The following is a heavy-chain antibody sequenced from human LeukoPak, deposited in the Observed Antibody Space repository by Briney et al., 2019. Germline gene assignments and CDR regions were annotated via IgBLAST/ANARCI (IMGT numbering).Heavy chain of an antibody. CDR1: GGSFRGYY. Sequence: SEALSLTFAVYGGSFRGYYWSRIRQPPGKGLEGIGEINHSASTNYSPSPNSRVTISVDTSKNKFSLKLSSVTAADTAVYYCARVKGALRYWGQGTLVTVSS. D-gene: IGHD3-10*01. CDR2: INHSAST. CDR3: ARVKGALRY. J-gene: IGHJ4*02. V-gene: IGHV4-34*01.